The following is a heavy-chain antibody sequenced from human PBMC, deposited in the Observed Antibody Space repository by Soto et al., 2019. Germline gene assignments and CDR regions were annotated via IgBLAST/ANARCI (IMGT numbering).Heavy chain of an antibody. CDR3: TTEKGY. CDR2: IRSKTDGGTP. V-gene: IGHV3-15*07. J-gene: IGHJ4*02. Sequence: EVQLVESGGGLVKPGESLRLSCAASGFTFTNAWMNWVRQAPGKGLEWVGRIRSKTDGGTPDYAAPVKGRFTISRDESTNTLYVQMNSLKTEDTAIYYCTTEKGYWGQGTLVTVSS. CDR1: GFTFTNAW.